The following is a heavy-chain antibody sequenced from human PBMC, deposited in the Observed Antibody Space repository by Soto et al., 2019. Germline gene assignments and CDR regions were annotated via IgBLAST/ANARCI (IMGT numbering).Heavy chain of an antibody. V-gene: IGHV4-59*01. D-gene: IGHD6-13*01. J-gene: IGHJ6*02. Sequence: SETLSLTCTVSGGSISSYYWSWIRQPRGKGLEWIGYIYYSGSTNYNPSLKSRVTISVDTSKNQFSLKLSSVTAADTAVYYCARDRIAAAGTYYYYGMDVWGQGTTVTVSS. CDR2: IYYSGST. CDR3: ARDRIAAAGTYYYYGMDV. CDR1: GGSISSYY.